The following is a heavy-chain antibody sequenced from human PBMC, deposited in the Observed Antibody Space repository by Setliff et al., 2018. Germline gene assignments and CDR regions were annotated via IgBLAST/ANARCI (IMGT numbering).Heavy chain of an antibody. CDR3: ARGMAAFKRASDI. V-gene: IGHV4-30-4*08. CDR2: IYYSGST. CDR1: GGSIRSGDNH. Sequence: SETLSLTCSVSGGSIRSGDNHWSWIRQPPGKGLEWIGSIYYSGSTYYNPSLKIRVTISVDTAKTQFSLKLSSVTAAATAVYYCARGMAAFKRASDIWGQGTLVTVSS. J-gene: IGHJ3*02. D-gene: IGHD3-3*02.